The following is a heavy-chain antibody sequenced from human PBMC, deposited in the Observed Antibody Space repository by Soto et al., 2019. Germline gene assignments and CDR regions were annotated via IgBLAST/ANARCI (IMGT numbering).Heavy chain of an antibody. D-gene: IGHD6-6*01. Sequence: SETLSLTCTVSGGSVSSGSYYWSWIRQPPGKGLEWIGYIYYSGSTNYNPSLKSRVTISVDTSKNQFSLKLSSVTAADTAVYYCARGGSSFYHYYGMDVWGQGTTVTVSS. CDR1: GGSVSSGSYY. V-gene: IGHV4-61*01. J-gene: IGHJ6*02. CDR2: IYYSGST. CDR3: ARGGSSFYHYYGMDV.